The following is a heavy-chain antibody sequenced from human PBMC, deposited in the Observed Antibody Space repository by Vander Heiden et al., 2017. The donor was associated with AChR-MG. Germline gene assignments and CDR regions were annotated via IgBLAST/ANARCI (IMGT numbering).Heavy chain of an antibody. CDR2: INHSGST. Sequence: QVQLQQWGAGLLTPSETLSLTSAVYGGSFSRSYWSWMRQPPGKGLEWSGEINHSGSTNYNPSLKSRVTISVDTSKNQFSLKLSSVTAADTAVYYCALTEGYFDYWGQGTLVTVSS. CDR3: ALTEGYFDY. D-gene: IGHD3-16*01. CDR1: GGSFSRSY. J-gene: IGHJ4*02. V-gene: IGHV4-34*01.